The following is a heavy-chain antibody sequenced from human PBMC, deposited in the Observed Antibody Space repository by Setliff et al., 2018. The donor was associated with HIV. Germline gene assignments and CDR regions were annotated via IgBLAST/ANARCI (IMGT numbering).Heavy chain of an antibody. CDR3: ARDPSDGYGHFDY. D-gene: IGHD5-18*01. Sequence: SSETLSLTCTVSGDSISRSNCFWGWIRQAPGMGLEWIGRFTNRGSTDYNPSLKSRVTISIDRSRNQFSLKLSAVTAADTAVYFCARDPSDGYGHFDYWGQGALVTVSS. CDR2: FTNRGST. J-gene: IGHJ4*02. V-gene: IGHV4-39*07. CDR1: GDSISRSNCF.